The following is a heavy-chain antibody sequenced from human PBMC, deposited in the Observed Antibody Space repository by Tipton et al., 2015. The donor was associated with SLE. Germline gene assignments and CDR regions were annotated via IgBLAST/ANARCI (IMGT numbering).Heavy chain of an antibody. D-gene: IGHD7-27*01. CDR2: IYTSGST. CDR1: GGSISSGGYY. J-gene: IGHJ4*02. CDR3: AREGNWGFAY. V-gene: IGHV4-61*02. Sequence: TLSLTCTVSGGSISSGGYYWSWIRQPAGRGLEWIGRIYTSGSTNYNPSLKSRVTISVDTSKNQFSLKLSSVTAADTAVYFCAREGNWGFAYWGQGTLVTVSS.